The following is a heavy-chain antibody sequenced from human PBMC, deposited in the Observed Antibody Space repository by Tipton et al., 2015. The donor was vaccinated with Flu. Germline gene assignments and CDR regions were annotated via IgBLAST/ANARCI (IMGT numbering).Heavy chain of an antibody. CDR1: GYSISSNY. CDR3: ARGLSGSGVDTTMPLDTPYYYFGIDV. D-gene: IGHD5-18*01. V-gene: IGHV4-38-2*02. Sequence: LRLSCTVSGYSISSNYWGWIRQPPGKGLEWIGSISHTGTTNYNPALRSRVTISVDTSKNQFSLRLTSVTAADTAVYYCARGLSGSGVDTTMPLDTPYYYFGIDVWGQGITVTVFS. CDR2: ISHTGTT. J-gene: IGHJ6*02.